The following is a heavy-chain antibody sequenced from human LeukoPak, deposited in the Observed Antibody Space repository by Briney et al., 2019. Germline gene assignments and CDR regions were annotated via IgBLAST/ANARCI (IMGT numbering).Heavy chain of an antibody. D-gene: IGHD3-3*01. CDR3: ARLPRGHTIFGAKIIGLDY. CDR1: GGSFSGYY. Sequence: SGTLSLTCAVYGGSFSGYYWSWIRQPPGKGLEWIGEINHSGSTNYNPSLKSRVTISVDTSKNQFSLKLSSVTAADTAVYYCARLPRGHTIFGAKIIGLDYWGQGTLVTVSS. J-gene: IGHJ4*02. V-gene: IGHV4-34*01. CDR2: INHSGST.